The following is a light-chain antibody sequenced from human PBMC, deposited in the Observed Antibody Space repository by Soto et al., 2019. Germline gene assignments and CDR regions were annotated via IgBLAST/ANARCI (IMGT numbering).Light chain of an antibody. CDR3: LQHNSYPWT. CDR2: VAS. J-gene: IGKJ1*01. CDR1: QSVSSSY. V-gene: IGKV3D-20*02. Sequence: EIVMTQSPATLSVSPGEGSTLSCRASQSVSSSYLALYQQKPGQAPRLLIFVASGRATGIPDRFSGSGSGTEFTLTISSLQPEDFATYYCLQHNSYPWTFSQGTKVDI.